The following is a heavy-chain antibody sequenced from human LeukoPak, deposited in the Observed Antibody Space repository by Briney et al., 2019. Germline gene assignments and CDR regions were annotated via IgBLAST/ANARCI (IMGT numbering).Heavy chain of an antibody. J-gene: IGHJ4*02. Sequence: SETLSLTCTVSGGSISSYYWSWIRQPPGKGLEWIGYIYYSGSTNYNPSLKSRVTISVDTSKNQFSLKLSSVTAADTAVYYCARHIDYYDSSGLIDYWGQGALVTVSS. CDR1: GGSISSYY. CDR2: IYYSGST. CDR3: ARHIDYYDSSGLIDY. V-gene: IGHV4-59*08. D-gene: IGHD3-22*01.